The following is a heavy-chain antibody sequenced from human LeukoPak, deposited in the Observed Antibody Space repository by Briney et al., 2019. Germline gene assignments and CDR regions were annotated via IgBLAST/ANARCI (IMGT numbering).Heavy chain of an antibody. J-gene: IGHJ6*02. V-gene: IGHV3-13*01. CDR2: IGTAGDT. CDR3: ARDWADVVDGMDV. CDR1: GFTFRSYG. Sequence: GGSLRLSCAASGFTFRSYGLHWVRHATGKGLEWVSAIGTAGDTYYPSSVKGRFTISRENAKNSLYVQMHSLRAGNTAVYYCARDWADVVDGMDVWGQGTTVTVSS. D-gene: IGHD2-15*01.